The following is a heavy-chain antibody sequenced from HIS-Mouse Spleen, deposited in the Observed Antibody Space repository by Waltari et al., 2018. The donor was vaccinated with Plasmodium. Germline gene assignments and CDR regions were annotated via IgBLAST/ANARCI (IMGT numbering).Heavy chain of an antibody. Sequence: EVQRVESGGGLVQPGGSLRLSCAASGSTFGSYWMSWVRQAPGKGLEWVANIKQDGSEKYYVDSVKGRFTISRDNAKNSLYLQMNSLRAEDTAVYYCASSWYWYFDLWGHGTLVTVSS. V-gene: IGHV3-7*01. D-gene: IGHD6-13*01. CDR1: GSTFGSYW. J-gene: IGHJ2*01. CDR2: IKQDGSEK. CDR3: ASSWYWYFDL.